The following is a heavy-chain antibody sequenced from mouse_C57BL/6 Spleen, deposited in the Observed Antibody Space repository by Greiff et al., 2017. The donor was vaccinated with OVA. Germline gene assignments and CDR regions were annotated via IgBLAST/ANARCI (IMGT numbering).Heavy chain of an antibody. J-gene: IGHJ4*01. CDR2: IWSDGST. V-gene: IGHV2-6-1*01. CDR3: ARHNYGSSYGAMDY. Sequence: QVQLKESGPGLVAPSQCLSITCTVSGFSLTSYGVHWVRQPPGKGLEWLVVIWSDGSTTYNSALKSSLSISKDNSKSQVFLKMNSLQTDDTAMYYCARHNYGSSYGAMDYWGQGTSVTVSS. D-gene: IGHD1-1*01. CDR1: GFSLTSYG.